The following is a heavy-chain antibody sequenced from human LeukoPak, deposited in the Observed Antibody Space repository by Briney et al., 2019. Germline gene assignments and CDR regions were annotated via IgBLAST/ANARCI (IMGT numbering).Heavy chain of an antibody. CDR3: GPSSYYYDSSGYYCPPLY. V-gene: IGHV3-23*01. CDR1: GFTFSSYA. D-gene: IGHD3-22*01. Sequence: PGGSLRLSCAASGFTFSSYAMSWVRQAPGKGLEWVSAISGSGGSTYYADSVKGRFTISRDNSKNTLYLQMNSLRAEDTAVYYCGPSSYYYDSSGYYCPPLYWGQGTLVTVSS. CDR2: ISGSGGST. J-gene: IGHJ4*02.